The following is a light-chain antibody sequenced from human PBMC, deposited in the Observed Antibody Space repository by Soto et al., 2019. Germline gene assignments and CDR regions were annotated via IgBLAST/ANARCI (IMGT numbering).Light chain of an antibody. CDR1: QSISNW. J-gene: IGKJ3*01. CDR2: DAS. V-gene: IGKV1-5*01. CDR3: QLYNSYSRT. Sequence: DIQMVQSPSTLSASVGERVSVTCRASQSISNWLAWCQQKPGKAPKLLIYDASSLESGVPSRFSGSGYGTQFTPTISSLQPYHFATYYCQLYNSYSRTFGPGTRVDI.